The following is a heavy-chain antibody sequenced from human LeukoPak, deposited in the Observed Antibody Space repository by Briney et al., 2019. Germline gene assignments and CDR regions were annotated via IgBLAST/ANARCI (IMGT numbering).Heavy chain of an antibody. D-gene: IGHD2-15*01. J-gene: IGHJ6*03. CDR3: ARDLRGGYYYYYMDV. CDR2: ISSNGGST. V-gene: IGHV3-64*01. Sequence: GGSLRLSCAASGFTFSSHWMSWVRQAPGKGLEYVSAISSNGGSTYYANSVKGRFTISRDNSKNTLYLQMGSLRAEDMAVYYCARDLRGGYYYYYMDVWGKGTTVTVSS. CDR1: GFTFSSHW.